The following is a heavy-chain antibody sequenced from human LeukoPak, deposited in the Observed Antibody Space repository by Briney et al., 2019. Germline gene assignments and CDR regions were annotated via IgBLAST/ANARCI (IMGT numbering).Heavy chain of an antibody. Sequence: PGGSLRLSCAASGFTFSDYYXXXXXXXPXXXXXWVSYISSSGSTIYYADSVKGRFTISRDNAKNSLYLQMNSLRAEDTAVYYCEGGDYGDYDYWGQGTLVTVSS. CDR1: GFTFSDYY. V-gene: IGHV3-11*01. D-gene: IGHD4-17*01. CDR2: ISSSGSTI. J-gene: IGHJ4*02. CDR3: EGGDYGDYDY.